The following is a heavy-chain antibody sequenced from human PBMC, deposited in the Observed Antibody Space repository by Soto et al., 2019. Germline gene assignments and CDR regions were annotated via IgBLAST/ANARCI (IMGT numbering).Heavy chain of an antibody. CDR2: IIPILGIA. J-gene: IGHJ3*02. CDR1: GGTFSSYT. D-gene: IGHD6-13*01. V-gene: IGHV1-69*02. CDR3: AGCSSSWVNAFDI. Sequence: QVPLVQSGAEVKKPGSSVKDSCKASGGTFSSYTISWVRQAPGQGLEWMGRIIPILGIANYAQKFQGRVTITADKSTSTAYMEVSSLRSEDTAVYYCAGCSSSWVNAFDIWGQGTMVTVSS.